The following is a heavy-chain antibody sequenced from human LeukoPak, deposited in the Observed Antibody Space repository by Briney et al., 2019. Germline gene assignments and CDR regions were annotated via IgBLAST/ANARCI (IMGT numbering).Heavy chain of an antibody. D-gene: IGHD3-3*01. CDR2: VYPGDSDT. CDR1: GFRFSDYW. V-gene: IGHV5-51*01. Sequence: GESLKISCEGSGFRFSDYWIAWVRQMPGKGLEWMGNVYPGDSDTRYSPSFQGQVTISADKSISTAYLQWSSLKASDTAMYYCARLANSGTIFGVVSPFDYWGQGTLVTVSS. J-gene: IGHJ4*02. CDR3: ARLANSGTIFGVVSPFDY.